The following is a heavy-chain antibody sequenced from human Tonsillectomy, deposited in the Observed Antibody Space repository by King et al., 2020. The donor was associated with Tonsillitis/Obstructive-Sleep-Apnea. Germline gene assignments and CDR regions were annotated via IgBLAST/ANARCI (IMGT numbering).Heavy chain of an antibody. V-gene: IGHV5-51*01. CDR2: IYPGDSDT. J-gene: IGHJ3*02. Sequence: EQLVQSGAEVKKPGESLKISCKGSGYSFTSYWIGWVRQMPGKGLEWMGIIYPGDSDTRYSPSFQGQVTISADKSISTAYLQWSSLKASDTAMYYCARPRENIVVEQAASAMVAFDIWGQGTMGTGSS. D-gene: IGHD2-2*01. CDR1: GYSFTSYW. CDR3: ARPRENIVVEQAASAMVAFDI.